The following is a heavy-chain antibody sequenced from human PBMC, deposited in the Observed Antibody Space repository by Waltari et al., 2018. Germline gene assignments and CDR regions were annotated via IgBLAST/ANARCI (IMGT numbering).Heavy chain of an antibody. D-gene: IGHD6-13*01. CDR1: GYSISSGYY. CDR2: IYHSGST. V-gene: IGHV4-38-2*01. CDR3: ARQSGPSYSSSFDY. J-gene: IGHJ4*02. Sequence: QVQLQESGPGLVKPSETLSLTCAVSGYSISSGYYWGWIRQPPGKGLEWIGSIYHSGSTYYNPSLKSRVTISVDTSKNQFSLKLSSVTAADTAVYYCARQSGPSYSSSFDYWGQGTLVTVSS.